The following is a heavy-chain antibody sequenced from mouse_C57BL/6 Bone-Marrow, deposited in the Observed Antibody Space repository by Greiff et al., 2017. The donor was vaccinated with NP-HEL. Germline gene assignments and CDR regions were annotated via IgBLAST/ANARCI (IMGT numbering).Heavy chain of an antibody. CDR3: ARQDYYGNYYFDN. V-gene: IGHV5-12*01. CDR2: ISNGGGST. CDR1: GFTFSDYY. J-gene: IGHJ2*01. D-gene: IGHD2-1*01. Sequence: EVMLVESGGGLVQPGGSLKLSCAASGFTFSDYYMYWVRQTPEKRLEWVAYISNGGGSTYYPDTVKGRFTISRDHAKNTLYLQISRLTSEDTAMYYCARQDYYGNYYFDNWGQGTTLAISS.